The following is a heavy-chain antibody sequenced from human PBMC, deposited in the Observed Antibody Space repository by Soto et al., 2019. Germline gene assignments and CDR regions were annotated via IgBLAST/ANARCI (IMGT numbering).Heavy chain of an antibody. D-gene: IGHD3-10*01. CDR3: TYYYGSGSLYYYMDV. J-gene: IGHJ6*03. CDR1: GFIFSASD. Sequence: EVQLVESGGGLVQPGGSLKLSCAASGFIFSASDMHWVRQASGKGLEWVGRIRSKAKSYATAYGASVKGRFTISRDDSKNTAYLQMNSLETEDTAVYYGTYYYGSGSLYYYMDVWGKGTTVTVSS. V-gene: IGHV3-73*01. CDR2: IRSKAKSYAT.